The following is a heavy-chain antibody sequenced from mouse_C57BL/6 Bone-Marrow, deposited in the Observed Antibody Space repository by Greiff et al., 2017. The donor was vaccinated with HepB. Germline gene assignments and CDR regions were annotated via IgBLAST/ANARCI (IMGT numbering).Heavy chain of an antibody. CDR1: GYTFTSYG. CDR3: ARRGGMDY. Sequence: VQLQQSGAELARPGASVKLSCKASGYTFTSYGISWVKQRTGQGLEWIGEIYPRSGNTYYTEKFKGKATLTADKSSSTAYMELRSLTSEDSAVYFCARRGGMDYWGQGTSVTVCS. CDR2: IYPRSGNT. V-gene: IGHV1-81*01. J-gene: IGHJ4*01.